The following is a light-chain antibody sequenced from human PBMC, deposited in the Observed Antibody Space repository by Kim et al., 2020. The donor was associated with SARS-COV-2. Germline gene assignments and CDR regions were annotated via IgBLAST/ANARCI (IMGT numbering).Light chain of an antibody. Sequence: PASISCRCSQSLVNSDGNTYLSWFQQRPGQSPRRLIYKASNRDSGVPDRFSGSGSGTDFTLKISRVEAEDVGVYYCMQSTQWPGTFGGGTKVDIK. CDR3: MQSTQWPGT. V-gene: IGKV2-30*01. J-gene: IGKJ4*01. CDR1: QSLVNSDGNTY. CDR2: KAS.